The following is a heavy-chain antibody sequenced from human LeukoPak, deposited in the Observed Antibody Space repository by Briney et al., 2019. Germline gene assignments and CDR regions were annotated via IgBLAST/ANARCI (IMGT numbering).Heavy chain of an antibody. J-gene: IGHJ3*02. CDR3: ARDLRLEAGTTPADAFDI. D-gene: IGHD1-7*01. Sequence: GASVKVSCKASGYTFTGYYMHWVRQAPGQGLEWMGWINPNSGGTNYAQKFQGRVTMTRDTSISTAYMELSRLRSDDTAVYYCARDLRLEAGTTPADAFDIWGQGTMVTVSS. V-gene: IGHV1-2*02. CDR2: INPNSGGT. CDR1: GYTFTGYY.